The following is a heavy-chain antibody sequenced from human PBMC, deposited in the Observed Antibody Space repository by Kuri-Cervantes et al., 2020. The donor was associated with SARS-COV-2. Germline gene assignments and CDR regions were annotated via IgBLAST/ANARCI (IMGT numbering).Heavy chain of an antibody. D-gene: IGHD3-10*01. CDR1: GGTFSSYA. J-gene: IGHJ5*02. CDR3: ASSGSYVYWFDP. Sequence: SVKVSCKASGGTFSSYAISWVRQAPGQGLEWMGGIIPIFGTANYAQKFQGRVTITADESTSTAYMELRSLRSEDTAVYYCASSGSYVYWFDPWGQGTLVTVSS. V-gene: IGHV1-69*13. CDR2: IIPIFGTA.